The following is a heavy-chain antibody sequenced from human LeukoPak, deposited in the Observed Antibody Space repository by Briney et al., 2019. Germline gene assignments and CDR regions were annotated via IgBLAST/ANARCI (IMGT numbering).Heavy chain of an antibody. J-gene: IGHJ6*02. CDR1: GGSISSYY. CDR2: IYYSGST. CDR3: ARATTFEEYSYGPYYYYGMDV. Sequence: PSETLSLTCTVSGGSISSYYWSWIRQPPGKGLEWIGYIYYSGSTNYNPSLKSRVTISVDTSKSQFSLKLSSVTAADTAVYYCARATTFEEYSYGPYYYYGMDVWGQGTTVTVSS. D-gene: IGHD5-18*01. V-gene: IGHV4-59*01.